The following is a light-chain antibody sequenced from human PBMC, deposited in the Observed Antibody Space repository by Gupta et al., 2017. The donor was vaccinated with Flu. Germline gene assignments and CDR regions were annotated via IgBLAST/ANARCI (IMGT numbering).Light chain of an antibody. CDR1: NIGNKG. CDR3: QVWDSSSDHPNVV. V-gene: IGLV3-21*02. Sequence: SYVLTQPPSVSVAPGQTARIPCGGNNIGNKGVHWYQQKPGQAPVLVVCDDSDRPSGIPERFSGSNSGNTATLTISRVETGDEADYYCQVWDSSSDHPNVVFGGGTKLTVL. J-gene: IGLJ2*01. CDR2: DDS.